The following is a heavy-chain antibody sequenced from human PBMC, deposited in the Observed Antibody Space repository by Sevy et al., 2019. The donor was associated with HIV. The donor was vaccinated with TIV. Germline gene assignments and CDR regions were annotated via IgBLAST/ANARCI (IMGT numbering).Heavy chain of an antibody. Sequence: GGSLRLSCAASGFTFSDYFMSWIRQAPGKGLEWISYISLSGSTIYYADSVKGRFTISRDNAKNSRYLQMNSLRAEDTAGYYCARENRHCTNGICYGYYGMDVWGQGTTVTVSS. V-gene: IGHV3-11*01. D-gene: IGHD2-8*01. J-gene: IGHJ6*02. CDR1: GFTFSDYF. CDR3: ARENRHCTNGICYGYYGMDV. CDR2: ISLSGSTI.